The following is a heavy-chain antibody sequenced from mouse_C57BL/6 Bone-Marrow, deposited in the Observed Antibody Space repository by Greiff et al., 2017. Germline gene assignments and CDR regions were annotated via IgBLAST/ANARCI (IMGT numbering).Heavy chain of an antibody. CDR3: ARGGTPLAY. Sequence: EVKLVESGGGLVKPGGSLKLSCAASGFTFSDYGMHWVRQAPGKGLEWVAYISRGSSTTYYADTVKGRFTISRDNAKNTLCLQMTSLRSEDTAMYYCARGGTPLAYWGQGTLVTVSA. CDR1: GFTFSDYG. J-gene: IGHJ3*01. D-gene: IGHD3-3*01. V-gene: IGHV5-17*01. CDR2: ISRGSSTT.